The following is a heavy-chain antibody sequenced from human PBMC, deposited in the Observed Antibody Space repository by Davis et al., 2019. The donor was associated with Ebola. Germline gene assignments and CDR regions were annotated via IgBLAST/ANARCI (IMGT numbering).Heavy chain of an antibody. D-gene: IGHD3-10*01. CDR1: GFTFRNFW. J-gene: IGHJ6*02. CDR3: VRFSHYYGLDV. CDR2: INGDGSTT. V-gene: IGHV3-74*03. Sequence: GESLKISCAASGFTFRNFWMHWVRQLPGKDLVWVSRINGDGSTTTYADSVKGRFTNSRDNAKNTLYLQMNSLGVEDTAVYYGVRFSHYYGLDVWGRGTTVAVSS.